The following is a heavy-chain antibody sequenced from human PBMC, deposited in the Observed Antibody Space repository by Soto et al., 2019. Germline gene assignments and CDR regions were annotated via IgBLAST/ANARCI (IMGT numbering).Heavy chain of an antibody. Sequence: GGSLRLSCAASGFTVSSNYMSWVRQAPGKGLEWVSVIYSGGSTYYADSVKGRFAISRDNSKNTLYLQMNSLRAEDTAVYYCARDRVVPAAIRPGYYYYYYGMDVWGQGTTVTVSS. D-gene: IGHD2-2*02. CDR3: ARDRVVPAAIRPGYYYYYYGMDV. J-gene: IGHJ6*02. CDR2: IYSGGST. CDR1: GFTVSSNY. V-gene: IGHV3-53*01.